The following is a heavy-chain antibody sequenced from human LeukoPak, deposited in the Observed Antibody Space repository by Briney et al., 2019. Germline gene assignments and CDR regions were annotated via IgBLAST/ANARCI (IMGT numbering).Heavy chain of an antibody. CDR2: IYYAGAT. J-gene: IGHJ4*02. CDR1: GGSISSYY. D-gene: IGHD5-18*01. CDR3: ARAGYSYGTGYYFDY. V-gene: IGHV4-59*01. Sequence: SETLSLTCTVSGGSISSYYWTWIRLPPGKGLEWIGYIYYAGATYYNPSLKSRVTISLDTSKSQFSLRLSSVTAADAAVYYCARAGYSYGTGYYFDYWGQGALVTVSS.